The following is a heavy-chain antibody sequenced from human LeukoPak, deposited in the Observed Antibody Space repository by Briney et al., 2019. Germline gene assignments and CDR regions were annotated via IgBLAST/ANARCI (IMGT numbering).Heavy chain of an antibody. CDR2: IWYDGSNK. V-gene: IGHV3-33*01. CDR3: ARDCSSWSDMYPTTHYYYVTDV. CDR1: GFTFSSYR. J-gene: IGHJ6*02. Sequence: GGSLTQSFAGSGFTFSSYRMHWLRRAPGKGLEWVAVIWYDGSNKYYADSVRGRFTISRDNSKNTLYLQMNSLRAEDTAVYYCARDCSSWSDMYPTTHYYYVTDVWSQGTTVTVSS. D-gene: IGHD6-13*01.